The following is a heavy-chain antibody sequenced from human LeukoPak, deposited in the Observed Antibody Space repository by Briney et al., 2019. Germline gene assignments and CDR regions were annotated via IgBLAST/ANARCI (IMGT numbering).Heavy chain of an antibody. Sequence: GASVKVSCKASGYTFTSYDINWVRQATGQGLEWMGWMNPNSGNTGYAQKFQGRATITSNTSISTAYMELSSLRSEDTAVYYCARGPGGYSYGRYYYYMDVWGKGTTVTVSS. CDR2: MNPNSGNT. CDR3: ARGPGGYSYGRYYYYMDV. CDR1: GYTFTSYD. J-gene: IGHJ6*03. D-gene: IGHD5-18*01. V-gene: IGHV1-8*03.